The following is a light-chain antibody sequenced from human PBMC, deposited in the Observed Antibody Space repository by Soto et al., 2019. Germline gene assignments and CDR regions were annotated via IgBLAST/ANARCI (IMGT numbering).Light chain of an antibody. V-gene: IGKV1-12*01. CDR2: AAS. J-gene: IGKJ5*01. Sequence: GDRVPIPCLASQGITYWLAWYQQRPGRAPKCLIYAASILESGVPSRFTGSGSGTNFTLTINDLQPEDFATYFCQQANSFPLTFGQGTRLEIK. CDR1: QGITYW. CDR3: QQANSFPLT.